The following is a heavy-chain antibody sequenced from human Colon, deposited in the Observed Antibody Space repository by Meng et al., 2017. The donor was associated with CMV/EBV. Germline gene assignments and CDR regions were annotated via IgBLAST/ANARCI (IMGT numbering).Heavy chain of an antibody. CDR3: ARDPDIVVVPDDIRGYYYYGLDV. D-gene: IGHD2-2*02. J-gene: IGHJ6*02. CDR1: GGTFSSYA. CDR2: IITLLSLA. Sequence: SVKVSCKASGGTFSSYAISWVRQAPGQGLEWMGGIITLLSLAKYAQKFQGRVTITADKSTNTAYMELTSLRSEDTAVYYCARDPDIVVVPDDIRGYYYYGLDVWGQGTTVTVSS. V-gene: IGHV1-69*10.